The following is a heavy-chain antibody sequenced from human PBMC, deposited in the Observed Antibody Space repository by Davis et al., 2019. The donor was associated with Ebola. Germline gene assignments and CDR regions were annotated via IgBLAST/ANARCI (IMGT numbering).Heavy chain of an antibody. V-gene: IGHV3-23*01. Sequence: GESLKISCAASGFTFSSYAMSWVRQAPGKGLEWVSAISGSGGSTYYADSVKGRFTISRDNSKNTLYLQMNSLRAEDTAVYYCAKDRSDFWSGYFQHWGQGTLVTVSS. J-gene: IGHJ1*01. CDR1: GFTFSSYA. D-gene: IGHD3-3*01. CDR2: ISGSGGST. CDR3: AKDRSDFWSGYFQH.